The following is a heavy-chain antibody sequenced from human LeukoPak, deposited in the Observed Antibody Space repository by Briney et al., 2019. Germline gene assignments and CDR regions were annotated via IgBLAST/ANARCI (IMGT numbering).Heavy chain of an antibody. CDR1: GFTFSSYG. V-gene: IGHV3-23*01. CDR3: AKDQTQYYYGSGPSVFDY. CDR2: INSDGSST. Sequence: PGGSLRLSCVASGFTFSSYGMSWVRQAPGKGLVWVSRINSDGSSTSYADSVKGRFTISRDNSKNTLYLQMNSLRAEDTAVYYCAKDQTQYYYGSGPSVFDYWGQGTLVTVSS. J-gene: IGHJ4*02. D-gene: IGHD3-10*01.